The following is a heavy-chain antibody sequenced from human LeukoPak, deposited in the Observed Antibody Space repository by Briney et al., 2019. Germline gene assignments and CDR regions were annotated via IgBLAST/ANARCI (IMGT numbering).Heavy chain of an antibody. V-gene: IGHV1-3*01. J-gene: IGHJ3*02. CDR1: GYTFTTSV. Sequence: ASVKVSCKASGYTFTTSVMHWVRQAPGQRIEWMGWINAGNGNTKCSQRFQGRVTITRDTSATTVYMDLSSLRSEDTAVYYCARPFRGVSGYDAYDMWGQGTLVTVS. D-gene: IGHD3-10*01. CDR2: INAGNGNT. CDR3: ARPFRGVSGYDAYDM.